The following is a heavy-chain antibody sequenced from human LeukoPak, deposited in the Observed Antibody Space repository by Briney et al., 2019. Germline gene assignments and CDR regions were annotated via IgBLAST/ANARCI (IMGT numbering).Heavy chain of an antibody. CDR2: IWYDGSNK. D-gene: IGHD6-19*01. Sequence: PGGSLRLSCAASGFTFSSYGMHWVRQAPGKGLEWVAVIWYDGSNKFYADSVKGRFTISRDNSKNTLYVQMNSLRAEDTAVYYCAREGSSGWYVGHWGQGTLVTVSS. J-gene: IGHJ4*02. CDR1: GFTFSSYG. V-gene: IGHV3-33*01. CDR3: AREGSSGWYVGH.